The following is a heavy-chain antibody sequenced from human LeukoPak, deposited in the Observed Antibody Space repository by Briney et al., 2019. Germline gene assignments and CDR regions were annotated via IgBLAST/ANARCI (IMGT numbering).Heavy chain of an antibody. CDR2: ISGSGSST. J-gene: IGHJ3*02. Sequence: GGSLRPSCAASGFTFSTYAMSWVRQAPGKGLEWVSGISGSGSSTFDADSVKGRFTISRDNSKNTLFLQMNSLRAEDTALYYCAKDYRMIAFGGVIGIDAFDIWGQGTMVTVSS. CDR1: GFTFSTYA. CDR3: AKDYRMIAFGGVIGIDAFDI. D-gene: IGHD3-16*02. V-gene: IGHV3-23*01.